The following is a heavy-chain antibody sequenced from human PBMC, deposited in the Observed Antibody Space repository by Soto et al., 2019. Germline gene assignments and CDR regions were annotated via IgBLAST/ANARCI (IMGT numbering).Heavy chain of an antibody. CDR1: GFTFSSYA. CDR2: ISGSGGST. Sequence: LRLSCAASGFTFSSYAMSWVRQAPGKGLEWVSAISGSGGSTYYADSVKGRFTISRDNSKNTLYLQMNSLRAEDTAVYYCAKAQQIAAADYYYYGMDVWGQGTTVTVSS. CDR3: AKAQQIAAADYYYYGMDV. D-gene: IGHD6-13*01. J-gene: IGHJ6*02. V-gene: IGHV3-23*01.